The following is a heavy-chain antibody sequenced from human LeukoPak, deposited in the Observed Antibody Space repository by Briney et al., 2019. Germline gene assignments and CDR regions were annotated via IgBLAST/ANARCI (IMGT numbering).Heavy chain of an antibody. Sequence: PGGSLRLSCAASGFTFSSYAMHWVRQAPGKGLEWVAVISYDGSNKYYAVSVKGRFTISRDNSKTTLYLQMNSLRAEDTAVYYCAKDHQLWSYYFDYWGQGTLVTVSS. D-gene: IGHD5-18*01. V-gene: IGHV3-30-3*01. J-gene: IGHJ4*02. CDR3: AKDHQLWSYYFDY. CDR1: GFTFSSYA. CDR2: ISYDGSNK.